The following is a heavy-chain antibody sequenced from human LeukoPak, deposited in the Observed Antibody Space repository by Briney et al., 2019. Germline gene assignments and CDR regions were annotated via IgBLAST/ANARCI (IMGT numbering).Heavy chain of an antibody. D-gene: IGHD3-22*01. CDR1: GYSISSGYY. J-gene: IGHJ4*02. V-gene: IGHV4-38-2*02. CDR2: IYHSGST. Sequence: PSETLSLTCAVSGYSISSGYYWGWIRQPPGKGLAWIGSIYHSGSTYYNPSLKSRVTISVDTSKNQFSLKLSSVTAADTAVYYCAREEMDYDSSGYFYYFDYWGQGTLVTVSS. CDR3: AREEMDYDSSGYFYYFDY.